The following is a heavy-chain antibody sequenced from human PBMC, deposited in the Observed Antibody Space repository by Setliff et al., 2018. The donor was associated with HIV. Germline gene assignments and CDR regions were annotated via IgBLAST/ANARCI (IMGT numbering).Heavy chain of an antibody. CDR2: ISPSSGGT. CDR3: AKTVALLRAARPDLDY. Sequence: LGGSLRLSCAASGFTFRNYAMTWVRQAPGKGLEWVSTISPSSGGTNYADSVKGRFTISRDNSKNILYLQMNSLRVEDSAVYYCAKTVALLRAARPDLDYWGQGTLVTVSS. D-gene: IGHD6-6*01. J-gene: IGHJ4*02. V-gene: IGHV3-23*01. CDR1: GFTFRNYA.